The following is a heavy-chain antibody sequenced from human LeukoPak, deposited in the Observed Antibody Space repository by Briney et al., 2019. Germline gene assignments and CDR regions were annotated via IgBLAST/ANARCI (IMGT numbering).Heavy chain of an antibody. CDR2: IYYSGST. D-gene: IGHD6-6*01. Sequence: SETLSLTCAVYGGSFSGYYWSWIRQPPGKGLEWIGYIYYSGSTNYNPSLKSRVTISVDTSKNQFSLKLSSVTAADTAVYYCARGWAARLPFDYWGQGTLVTVSS. CDR1: GGSFSGYY. J-gene: IGHJ4*02. CDR3: ARGWAARLPFDY. V-gene: IGHV4-59*01.